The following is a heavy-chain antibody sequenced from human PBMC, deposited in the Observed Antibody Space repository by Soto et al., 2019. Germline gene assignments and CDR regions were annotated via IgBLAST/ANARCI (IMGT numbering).Heavy chain of an antibody. Sequence: EVQLVQSGGGLVQPGGSLRLSCEVSGFTFSSYWMTWVRQAPGKGLEWVANIKEDGSQKYYAASVKGRFTISRDNAKNTLYLQMNSLRVEDTAVYYCASGSNWRFDPWGQGTLVTVSS. CDR3: ASGSNWRFDP. V-gene: IGHV3-7*01. D-gene: IGHD6-13*01. CDR1: GFTFSSYW. CDR2: IKEDGSQK. J-gene: IGHJ5*02.